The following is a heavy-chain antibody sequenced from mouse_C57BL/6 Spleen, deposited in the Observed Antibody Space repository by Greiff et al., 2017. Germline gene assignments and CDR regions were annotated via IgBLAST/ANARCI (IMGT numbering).Heavy chain of an antibody. CDR3: ARRGYDYGEAWFAY. V-gene: IGHV1-69*01. CDR2: IDPSDSYT. CDR1: GYTFTSYW. J-gene: IGHJ3*01. D-gene: IGHD2-4*01. Sequence: QVQLKQPGAELVMPGASVKLSCKASGYTFTSYWLHWVKQRPGQGLEWIGEIDPSDSYTNYNQKLKGKSTVTVDKSSSTVYMQLSSLKSEDSAVYDGARRGYDYGEAWFAYWGQGTMVTVSA.